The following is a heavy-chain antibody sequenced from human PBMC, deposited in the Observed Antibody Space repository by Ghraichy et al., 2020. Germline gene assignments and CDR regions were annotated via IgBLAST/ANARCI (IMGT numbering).Heavy chain of an antibody. J-gene: IGHJ6*02. CDR3: ASGVIGYSQGYYYYYGMDV. Sequence: SETLSLTCAVYGGSFSGYYWSWIRQPPGKGLEWIGEINHSGSTNYNPSLKSRVTISVDTSKNQFSLKLSSVTAADTAVYYCASGVIGYSQGYYYYYGMDVWGQGTTVTVSS. CDR2: INHSGST. CDR1: GGSFSGYY. V-gene: IGHV4-34*01. D-gene: IGHD5-18*01.